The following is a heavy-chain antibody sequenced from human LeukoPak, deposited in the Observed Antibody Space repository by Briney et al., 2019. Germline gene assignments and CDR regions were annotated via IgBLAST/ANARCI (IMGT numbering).Heavy chain of an antibody. CDR3: AKDGGSSYYFDY. CDR2: IRYDGSNK. V-gene: IGHV3-30*02. Sequence: PGGSLRLSCAASGFTFSSYGMHWVRQAPGKGLEWVAFIRYDGSNKYYADSVKGRFTISRDNSKNTLYLQMNSLRAEDTAVYYCAKDGGSSYYFDYWGQGTLLTVSS. J-gene: IGHJ4*02. D-gene: IGHD6-6*01. CDR1: GFTFSSYG.